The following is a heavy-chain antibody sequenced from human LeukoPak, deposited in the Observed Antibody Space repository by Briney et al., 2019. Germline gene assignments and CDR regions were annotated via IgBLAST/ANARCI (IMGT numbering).Heavy chain of an antibody. CDR3: AKDSIPLIAAAGSYDY. J-gene: IGHJ4*02. CDR1: GFTFDDYA. Sequence: PGRSLRLSCAASGFTFDDYAMHWVRQAPGKGLEWVSGISWNSGSIGYADSVKGRFTISRDNAKNSLYLQMNSLRAEDTALYYCAKDSIPLIAAAGSYDYWGQGTLVTVSS. D-gene: IGHD6-13*01. CDR2: ISWNSGSI. V-gene: IGHV3-9*01.